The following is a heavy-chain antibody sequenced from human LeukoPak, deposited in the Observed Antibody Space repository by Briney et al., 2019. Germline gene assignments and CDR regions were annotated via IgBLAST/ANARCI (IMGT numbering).Heavy chain of an antibody. CDR3: ARGPLWFGQFYFDY. V-gene: IGHV1-18*01. CDR2: ISTYNGKT. D-gene: IGHD3-10*01. Sequence: ASVKVSFRASDYTFTTYGIRWVRQAPGQGLEWMGWISTYNGKTNYAQKLQGRVTMTTDASTSTAYMELRSLRSDDTAVYYCARGPLWFGQFYFDYWGQGTLVTVSS. CDR1: DYTFTTYG. J-gene: IGHJ4*02.